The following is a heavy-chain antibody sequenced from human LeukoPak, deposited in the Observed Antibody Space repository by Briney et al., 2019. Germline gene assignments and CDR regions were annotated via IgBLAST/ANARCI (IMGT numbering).Heavy chain of an antibody. CDR1: GFTFDNCG. Sequence: PGRSLRLSCAASGFTFDNCGMHWVRQVPGKGLEWAAGISRNSGYKGYADSVKGRFTISRDNARESVSLQMNSLRSEDTALYYCVKDGEGSSAYYYYMDVWGKGTMVTVSS. CDR2: ISRNSGYK. D-gene: IGHD6-6*01. CDR3: VKDGEGSSAYYYYMDV. V-gene: IGHV3-9*01. J-gene: IGHJ6*03.